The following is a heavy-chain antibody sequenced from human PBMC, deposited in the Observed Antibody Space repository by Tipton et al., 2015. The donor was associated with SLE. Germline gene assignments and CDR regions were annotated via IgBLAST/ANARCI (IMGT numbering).Heavy chain of an antibody. CDR2: IYYSGST. CDR3: ARRPVPYSSSWVDAFDI. J-gene: IGHJ3*02. D-gene: IGHD6-13*01. Sequence: TLSLTCTVSGGSISSGGYYWSWIRQHPGKGLEWIGYIYYSGSTNYNPSLKSRVTISVDTSKNQFSLKLSSVTAADTAVYYCARRPVPYSSSWVDAFDIWGQGTMVTVSS. CDR1: GGSISSGGYY. V-gene: IGHV4-31*03.